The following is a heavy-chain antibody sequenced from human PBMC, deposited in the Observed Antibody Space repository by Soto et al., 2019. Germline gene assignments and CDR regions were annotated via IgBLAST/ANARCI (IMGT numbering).Heavy chain of an antibody. CDR3: ARDLSDGVWQQLINWFDP. Sequence: GGSLRLSCAASGFTFSSYAMHWVRQAPGKGLEWVAVISYDGSNKYYADSVKGRFTISRDNSKNTLYLQMNSLRAEDTAVYYCARDLSDGVWQQLINWFDPWGQGTLVTVSS. CDR1: GFTFSSYA. D-gene: IGHD6-13*01. V-gene: IGHV3-30-3*01. J-gene: IGHJ5*02. CDR2: ISYDGSNK.